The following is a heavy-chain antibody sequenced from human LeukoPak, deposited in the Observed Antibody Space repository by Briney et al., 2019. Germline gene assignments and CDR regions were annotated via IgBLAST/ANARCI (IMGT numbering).Heavy chain of an antibody. V-gene: IGHV3-53*01. CDR1: GFTVSSNY. CDR3: ARAAYYYGSGFGAFDI. Sequence: GGSLRLSCAASGFTVSSNYMSWVRQAPGKGLEWVSVIYSGGSTYYADSVKGRFIISRDNSKNTLYLQMNSLRAEDTAVYYCARAAYYYGSGFGAFDIWGQGTMVTVSS. J-gene: IGHJ3*02. D-gene: IGHD3-10*01. CDR2: IYSGGST.